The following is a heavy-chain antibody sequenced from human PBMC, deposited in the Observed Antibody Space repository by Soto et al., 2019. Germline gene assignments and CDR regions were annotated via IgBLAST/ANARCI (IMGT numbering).Heavy chain of an antibody. CDR1: GGSISSYY. V-gene: IGHV4-59*01. D-gene: IGHD3-3*01. J-gene: IGHJ4*02. CDR3: ARGGSVWSGYYREPYYFDY. CDR2: IYYSGST. Sequence: QVQLQESGPGLVKPSETLSLTCTVSGGSISSYYWSWIRQPPGKGLEWIGYIYYSGSTNYNPSLKSRVTISVDTSKNQFSLKLSSVTAADTAVYYCARGGSVWSGYYREPYYFDYWGQGTLVTVSS.